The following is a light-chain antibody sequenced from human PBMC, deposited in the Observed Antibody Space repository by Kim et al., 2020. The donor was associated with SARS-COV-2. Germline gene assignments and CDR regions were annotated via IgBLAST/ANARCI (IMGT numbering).Light chain of an antibody. CDR3: QHYGASSLT. CDR2: DAS. CDR1: QSVSNSR. J-gene: IGKJ4*01. V-gene: IGKV3-20*01. Sequence: PGERATLSCRASQSVSNSRLAWYQQKPGQAPRLLIYDASSRATGITDRFSGSVSGTDFTLTISRLEPEDFAVYYCQHYGASSLTFGGGSKV.